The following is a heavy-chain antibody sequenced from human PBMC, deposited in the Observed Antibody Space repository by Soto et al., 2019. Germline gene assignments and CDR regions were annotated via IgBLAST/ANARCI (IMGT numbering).Heavy chain of an antibody. J-gene: IGHJ4*02. CDR1: GFTFSNYA. Sequence: LRLSCAASGFTFSNYAINWVRQSPGKGLEWVSVISGSVGSTYYADSVKGRFTITRDNSKNTLYLQMNSLRAEDTAVYYCAKAGGAAGTVDYFDYWGQGTLVTVSS. CDR2: ISGSVGST. V-gene: IGHV3-23*01. D-gene: IGHD6-13*01. CDR3: AKAGGAAGTVDYFDY.